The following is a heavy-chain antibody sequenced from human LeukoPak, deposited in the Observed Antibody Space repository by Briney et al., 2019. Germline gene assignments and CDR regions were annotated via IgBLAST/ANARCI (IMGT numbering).Heavy chain of an antibody. Sequence: GASVRVSCKASGYSFIGYYIHWVRQAPGQGLEWMGWINPNSGGANYAQKFQGRVTMTRDTSISTVYMELTRLRSDDTAMYYCAKSTNWGSISDGFDIWAQCTMVTVAS. CDR2: INPNSGGA. V-gene: IGHV1-2*02. D-gene: IGHD7-27*01. J-gene: IGHJ3*02. CDR1: GYSFIGYY. CDR3: AKSTNWGSISDGFDI.